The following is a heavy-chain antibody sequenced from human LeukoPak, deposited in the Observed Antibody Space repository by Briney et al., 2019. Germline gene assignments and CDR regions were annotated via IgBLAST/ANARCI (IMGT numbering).Heavy chain of an antibody. D-gene: IGHD1-1*01. Sequence: GASVNVSCKASGYTFTSYAMNWVRQAPGQGLEWMGWINPNSGGTNYAQKFQGRVTMTRDTSISTANMELSRLRSDDTAVYYCARGPPIQLERRSYYFYMDVWGKGTTVTVSS. CDR1: GYTFTSYA. CDR3: ARGPPIQLERRSYYFYMDV. J-gene: IGHJ6*03. CDR2: INPNSGGT. V-gene: IGHV1-2*02.